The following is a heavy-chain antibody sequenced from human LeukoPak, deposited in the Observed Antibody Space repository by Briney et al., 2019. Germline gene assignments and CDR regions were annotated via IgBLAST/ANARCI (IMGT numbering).Heavy chain of an antibody. D-gene: IGHD3-10*01. CDR3: ARGSYGSGSYLS. Sequence: PSETLSLTCTVSGGSISSYYWSWIRQPPGKGLEWIGYIYYSGSTNYNPSLKSRVTISVDTSKNQSSLKLSSVTAADTAVYYCARGSYGSGSYLSWGQGTLVTVSS. J-gene: IGHJ5*02. CDR1: GGSISSYY. CDR2: IYYSGST. V-gene: IGHV4-59*01.